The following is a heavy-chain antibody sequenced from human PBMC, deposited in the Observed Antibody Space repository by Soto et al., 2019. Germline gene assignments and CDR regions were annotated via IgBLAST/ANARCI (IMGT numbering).Heavy chain of an antibody. Sequence: SGWSLRLSCAASGFTFSSYGMHWVRQAPGKGLEWVAVIWYDGSNKYYADSVKGRFTISRDNSKNTLYLQMNSLRAEDTAVYYCARVDCSGGRRYYYYHGMDVWGQGTTVTVSS. CDR1: GFTFSSYG. CDR3: ARVDCSGGRRYYYYHGMDV. D-gene: IGHD2-15*01. CDR2: IWYDGSNK. J-gene: IGHJ6*02. V-gene: IGHV3-33*01.